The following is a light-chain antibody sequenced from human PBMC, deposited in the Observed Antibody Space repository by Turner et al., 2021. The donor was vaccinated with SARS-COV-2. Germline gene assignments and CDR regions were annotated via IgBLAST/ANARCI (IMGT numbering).Light chain of an antibody. CDR2: AAS. J-gene: IGKJ1*01. CDR3: QQTYSAPWT. Sequence: DIQMTQSPSSLSASVGDRVSITCRASQSVTTYLHWYQQTPGKAPNLLIYAASSLPSGVPSRFSGSGSGTDFTLTISRLQPEDFATYYCQQTYSAPWTFGHGTKVEIK. V-gene: IGKV1-39*01. CDR1: QSVTTY.